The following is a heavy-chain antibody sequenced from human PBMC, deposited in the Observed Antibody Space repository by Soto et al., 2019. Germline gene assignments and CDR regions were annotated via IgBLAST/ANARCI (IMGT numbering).Heavy chain of an antibody. CDR1: GFTFSSYW. Sequence: LRLSCAASGFTFSSYWMSWVRQAPGKGLEWVANIKQDGSEKYYVDSVKGRFTISRDNAKNSLYLQMNSLRAEDTAVYYCARRRQRPGNYYFDYWGQGTLVTVSS. CDR3: ARRRQRPGNYYFDY. J-gene: IGHJ4*02. D-gene: IGHD6-25*01. V-gene: IGHV3-7*03. CDR2: IKQDGSEK.